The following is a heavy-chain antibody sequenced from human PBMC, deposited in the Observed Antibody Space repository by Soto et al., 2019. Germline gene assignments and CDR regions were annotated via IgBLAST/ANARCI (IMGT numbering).Heavy chain of an antibody. V-gene: IGHV4-34*01. Sequence: SETLSLTCAVYGGSLSGYYWSWIRQPPGKGLEWIGEINHSGSTNYNPSLKSRVTISVDTSKNQFSLKLSSVTAADTAVYYCARGGIAARNPYDYWGQGTLVTVSS. CDR2: INHSGST. CDR3: ARGGIAARNPYDY. D-gene: IGHD6-6*01. J-gene: IGHJ4*02. CDR1: GGSLSGYY.